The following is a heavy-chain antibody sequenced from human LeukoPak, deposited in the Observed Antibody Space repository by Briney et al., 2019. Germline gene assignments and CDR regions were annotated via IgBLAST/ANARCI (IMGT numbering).Heavy chain of an antibody. CDR2: ISQTGTTI. J-gene: IGHJ4*02. V-gene: IGHV3-11*04. CDR1: GFTFSDHY. D-gene: IGHD3-16*01. Sequence: GGSLRLSCAASGFTFSDHYMSWIRQAPGKGLEWVSYISQTGTTISYADSVKGRFTISRDNAKNSLFLQMSSLRGEDTALYYCATEHWGPNSWGQGTLVTVSS. CDR3: ATEHWGPNS.